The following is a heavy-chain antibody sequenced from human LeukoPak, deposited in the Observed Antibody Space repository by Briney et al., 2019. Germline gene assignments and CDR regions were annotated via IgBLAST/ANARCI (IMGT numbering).Heavy chain of an antibody. J-gene: IGHJ4*02. CDR1: GFTFSDYY. CDR3: AGNYGDYNAVADY. Sequence: GGSLRLSCAASGFTFSDYYMSWIRQAPGKGLEWVSYISSSGSTIYYADSVKGRFTISRDNAKNSLYLQMNSLRAEDTAVYYCAGNYGDYNAVADYWGQGTLVTVSS. V-gene: IGHV3-11*01. D-gene: IGHD4-17*01. CDR2: ISSSGSTI.